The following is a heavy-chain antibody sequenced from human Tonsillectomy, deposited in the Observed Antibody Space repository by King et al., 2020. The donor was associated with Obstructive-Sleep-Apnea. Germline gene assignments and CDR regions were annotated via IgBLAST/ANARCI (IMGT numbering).Heavy chain of an antibody. J-gene: IGHJ4*02. D-gene: IGHD5-12*01. CDR1: GGSISNYY. V-gene: IGHV4-59*08. Sequence: QLQESGPGLVKPSETLSLTCTVSGGSISNYYWSWIRQPPGKGLEWIGYMYYSGNTNFNPSLKSRVTISADTSNIQFSLRLSSVTAADTAVYYCAGHRGVEDSGGYGDYFDYWGQGTLVTVSS. CDR3: AGHRGVEDSGGYGDYFDY. CDR2: MYYSGNT.